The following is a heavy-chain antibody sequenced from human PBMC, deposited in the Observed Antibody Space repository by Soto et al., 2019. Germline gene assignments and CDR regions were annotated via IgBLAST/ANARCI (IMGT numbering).Heavy chain of an antibody. CDR3: ARSPGVFNY. Sequence: QVQLVQSGAEVKKPGSSVKVSCKASGGTFSSLAISWVRQAPGQGLEWMGGLVPVFGTANYAQKLQDRVNITADKSTSTAYMELSSLRSEDTAVYYCARSPGVFNYWGQGTLVTVSS. CDR2: LVPVFGTA. CDR1: GGTFSSLA. J-gene: IGHJ4*02. D-gene: IGHD3-10*01. V-gene: IGHV1-69*06.